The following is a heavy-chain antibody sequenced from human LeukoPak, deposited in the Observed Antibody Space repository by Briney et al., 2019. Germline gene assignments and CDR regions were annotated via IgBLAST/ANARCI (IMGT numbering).Heavy chain of an antibody. V-gene: IGHV1-2*02. D-gene: IGHD3-3*01. CDR1: GYTFTGYY. CDR3: ARDVSYYDFWSGYYKVGYYYYYMDV. CDR2: INPNSGGT. Sequence: GASVKVSCKASGYTFTGYYMHWVRQAPGQGLEWMGWINPNSGGTNYAQKFQGRVTMTRDTSISTAYMELSRLRSDDTAVNYCARDVSYYDFWSGYYKVGYYYYYMDVWGKGTTVTVSS. J-gene: IGHJ6*03.